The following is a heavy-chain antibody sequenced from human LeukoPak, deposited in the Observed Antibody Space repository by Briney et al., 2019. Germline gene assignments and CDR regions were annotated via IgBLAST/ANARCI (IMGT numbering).Heavy chain of an antibody. V-gene: IGHV4-38-2*02. D-gene: IGHD2-15*01. J-gene: IGHJ5*02. CDR2: IYHSGST. CDR3: ARQGVVTP. CDR1: GYSISSGYY. Sequence: SETLSLTCTVSGYSISSGYYWGWIRQPPGKGLGWIGSIYHSGSTYYNPSLKSRVTISVDTSKNQFSLKLSSVTAADTAVYYCARQGVVTPWGQGTLVTVSS.